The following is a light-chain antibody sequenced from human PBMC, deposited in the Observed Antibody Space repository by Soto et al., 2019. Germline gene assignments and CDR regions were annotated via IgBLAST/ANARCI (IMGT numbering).Light chain of an antibody. J-gene: IGKJ1*01. V-gene: IGKV1-5*03. CDR3: QQYNIYSPWA. Sequence: DIQMTQSPSTLSASVGDRVTITCRASQSISSWLAWYQQKPGKAPKLLIYKASNLQSGVPSRFTGSGSGTEFTLTISSLQPDDFATYYCQQYNIYSPWAFGQGTKV. CDR1: QSISSW. CDR2: KAS.